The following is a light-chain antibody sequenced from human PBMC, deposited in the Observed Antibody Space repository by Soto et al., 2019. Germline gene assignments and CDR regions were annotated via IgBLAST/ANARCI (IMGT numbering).Light chain of an antibody. V-gene: IGKV1-5*03. CDR1: QSISSW. J-gene: IGKJ4*01. Sequence: DIQMTQSPSTLSASVGDRVTITCRASQSISSWLAWYQQKPGKAPKLLIYKASSLESGVPSRFSGSGSGTDFTLTISRLEPADSAVYYCQQYGSSPTFGGGTKVDIK. CDR2: KAS. CDR3: QQYGSSPT.